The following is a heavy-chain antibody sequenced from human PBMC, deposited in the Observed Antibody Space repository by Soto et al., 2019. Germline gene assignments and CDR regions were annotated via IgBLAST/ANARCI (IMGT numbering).Heavy chain of an antibody. Sequence: SETLSLTCTVSGGSISSYYWIWIRQPPGKGLEWIGYIYYSGSTNYNPSLKSRVTISVDTSKNQFSLKLSSVTAADTAVYYCARGYCSGGSCYSHYGWFDPWGQGTLVTVS. J-gene: IGHJ5*02. CDR2: IYYSGST. V-gene: IGHV4-59*01. CDR1: GGSISSYY. D-gene: IGHD2-15*01. CDR3: ARGYCSGGSCYSHYGWFDP.